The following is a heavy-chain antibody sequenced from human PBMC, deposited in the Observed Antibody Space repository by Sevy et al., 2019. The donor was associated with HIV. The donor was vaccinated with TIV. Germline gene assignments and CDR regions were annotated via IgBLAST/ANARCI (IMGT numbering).Heavy chain of an antibody. CDR2: IIPIFVPA. CDR3: ASSGITIFGVVTTYYYYGMDV. Sequence: ASVKVSCKASGGTFSSYAISWVRQAPGQGLEWMGGIIPIFVPANYARKFQGRVTITADESTSTAYMKLSSLRSEDTAVYYCASSGITIFGVVTTYYYYGMDVWGQGTTVTVSS. D-gene: IGHD3-3*01. J-gene: IGHJ6*02. CDR1: GGTFSSYA. V-gene: IGHV1-69*13.